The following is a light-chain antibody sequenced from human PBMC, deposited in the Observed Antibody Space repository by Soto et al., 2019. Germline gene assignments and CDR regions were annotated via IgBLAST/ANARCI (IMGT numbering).Light chain of an antibody. CDR1: QGISNY. V-gene: IGKV1-27*01. Sequence: DIQMTQSPSSLSAYLGDRVTITCRASQGISNYLAWYQQKPGRLPKLLLFGASTLQSGVPARFNGRCSGELFTVTINRLLAEDFSTYYCPKYDRAPFTFGPGNKVDFK. CDR3: PKYDRAPFT. CDR2: GAS. J-gene: IGKJ3*01.